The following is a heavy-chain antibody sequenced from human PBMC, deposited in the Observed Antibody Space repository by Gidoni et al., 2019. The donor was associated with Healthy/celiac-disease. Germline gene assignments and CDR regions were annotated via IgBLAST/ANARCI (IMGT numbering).Heavy chain of an antibody. D-gene: IGHD2-2*01. J-gene: IGHJ5*02. V-gene: IGHV4-61*02. Sequence: QVQLQESGPGLVKPSQTLSLTCTVSGGSISRGSYYWSWIRQPAGKGLEWIGRIYPSGSTNYNPSLKSRVTISVDTSKNQFSLKLSSVTAADTAVYYCARGAIVVVPAAISNWFDPWGQGTLVTVSS. CDR2: IYPSGST. CDR1: GGSISRGSYY. CDR3: ARGAIVVVPAAISNWFDP.